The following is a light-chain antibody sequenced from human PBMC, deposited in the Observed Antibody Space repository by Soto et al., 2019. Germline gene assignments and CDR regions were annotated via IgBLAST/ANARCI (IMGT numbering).Light chain of an antibody. CDR3: SSYTSSSPYV. CDR2: DVS. Sequence: QSVLTQPASVSGSPGQSITISCTGTSSDVGAYNYVSWYQQYPGKAPKLMIYDVSNRPSGVSNRFSGSKSDNTASLTISGLQAEDEADYYCSSYTSSSPYVFGTGTKVTVL. J-gene: IGLJ1*01. V-gene: IGLV2-14*01. CDR1: SSDVGAYNY.